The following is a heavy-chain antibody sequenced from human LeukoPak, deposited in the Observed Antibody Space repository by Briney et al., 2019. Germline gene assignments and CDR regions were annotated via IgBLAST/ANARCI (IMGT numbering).Heavy chain of an antibody. D-gene: IGHD3-10*01. CDR1: GFTFSSYS. CDR3: ARDSVVRGVIITLDC. V-gene: IGHV3-21*01. CDR2: ISSSSSYI. J-gene: IGHJ4*02. Sequence: PGGSLRLSCAASGFTFSSYSMNWVRQAPGKGLEWVSSISSSSSYIYYADSVKGRFTISRDNAKNSLYLQMNSLRAEDTAVYYCARDSVVRGVIITLDCWGQGTLVTVSS.